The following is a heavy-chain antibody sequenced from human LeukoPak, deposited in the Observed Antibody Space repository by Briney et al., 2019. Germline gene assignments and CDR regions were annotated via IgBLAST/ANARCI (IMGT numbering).Heavy chain of an antibody. D-gene: IGHD1-1*01. CDR1: GFTFSSYA. J-gene: IGHJ6*03. CDR3: AKGTGTTRYYYMDV. Sequence: GGSLRLSCAASGFTFSSYAMSWVRQAPGKGLEWGSGISGSGGSTYYADSVKGRFTISRDNSKNTLYLQMNSLRAEDTAVYYCAKGTGTTRYYYMDVWGKGTTVTVSS. V-gene: IGHV3-23*01. CDR2: ISGSGGST.